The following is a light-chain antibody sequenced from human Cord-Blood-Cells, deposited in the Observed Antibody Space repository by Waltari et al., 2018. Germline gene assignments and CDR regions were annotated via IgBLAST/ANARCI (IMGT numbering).Light chain of an antibody. J-gene: IGLJ1*01. CDR2: EVS. Sequence: QSALTQPASVSGSPGQSITISCTGTNSDVGGYNYVSWYQQHPGKAPKRMIYEVSNRHSGVSNRFSGSKSGNTASLTISGLQAEDEADYYCSSYTSSSTVVGTGTKVTVL. V-gene: IGLV2-14*01. CDR3: SSYTSSSTV. CDR1: NSDVGGYNY.